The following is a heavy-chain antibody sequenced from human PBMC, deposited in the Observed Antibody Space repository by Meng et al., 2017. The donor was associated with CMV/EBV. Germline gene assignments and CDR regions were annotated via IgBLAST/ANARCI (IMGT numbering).Heavy chain of an antibody. D-gene: IGHD3-3*01. CDR2: IYYSGST. CDR1: GGSISSSSYY. CDR3: AREEVRFLEWLELLDAFDI. Sequence: GSLRLSCTVSGGSISSSSYYWGWIRQPPGKGLEWIGSIYYSGSTYYNPSLKSRVTISVDTSKNQFSLKLSSVTAADTAVHYCAREEVRFLEWLELLDAFDIWGQGTMVTVSS. V-gene: IGHV4-39*07. J-gene: IGHJ3*02.